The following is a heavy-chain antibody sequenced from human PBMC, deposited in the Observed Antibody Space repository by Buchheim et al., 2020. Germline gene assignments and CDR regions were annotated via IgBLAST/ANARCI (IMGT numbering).Heavy chain of an antibody. J-gene: IGHJ6*02. CDR2: ISYDGSNK. CDR1: GFTFSSYG. Sequence: QVQLVESGGGVVQPGRSLRLSCAASGFTFSSYGMHWVRQAPGKGLEWVAVISYDGSNKYYADSVKGRFTISRDNSKNTLYLQMNSLRAEDTAVYYCAKDLYYYDSSGYYPNYYYYGMDVWGQGTT. CDR3: AKDLYYYDSSGYYPNYYYYGMDV. D-gene: IGHD3-22*01. V-gene: IGHV3-30*18.